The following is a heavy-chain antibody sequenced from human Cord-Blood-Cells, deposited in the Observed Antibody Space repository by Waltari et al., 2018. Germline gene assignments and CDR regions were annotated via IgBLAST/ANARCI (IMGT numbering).Heavy chain of an antibody. J-gene: IGHJ4*02. V-gene: IGHV3-23*01. CDR1: GFPFSSYA. D-gene: IGHD1-26*01. CDR3: AKDRVGAFDY. CDR2: ISGSGGST. Sequence: EVQLLESGGGLVQPGGSLRLSRAAYGFPFSSYAMSWVRQAPGKGLEWVSAISGSGGSTYYAYSVKGRFTISRDNSKNTLYLQMNSLRAEDTAVYYCAKDRVGAFDYWGQGTLVTVS.